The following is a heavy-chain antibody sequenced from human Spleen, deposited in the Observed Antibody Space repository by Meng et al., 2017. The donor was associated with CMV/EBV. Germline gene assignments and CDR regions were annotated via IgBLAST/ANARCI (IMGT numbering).Heavy chain of an antibody. V-gene: IGHV4-61*01. J-gene: IGHJ4*02. CDR3: AREVDDSSSPFCFDY. Sequence: SGGAVSSGSYYWSWIRQPPGKGLEWIGYIYYSGSTNSNPSLKSRVTISVDTSKNQFSLKLSSVTAADTAVYYCAREVDDSSSPFCFDYWGQGTLVTVSS. CDR2: IYYSGST. D-gene: IGHD6-6*01. CDR1: GGAVSSGSYY.